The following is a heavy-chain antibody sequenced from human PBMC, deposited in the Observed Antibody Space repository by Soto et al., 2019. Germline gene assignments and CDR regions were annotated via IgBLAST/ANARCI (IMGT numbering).Heavy chain of an antibody. J-gene: IGHJ4*02. D-gene: IGHD2-21*02. Sequence: QVQLQESGPGLVKPSQTLSLTCTVSGASIGGSDYFWSWIRQPPGKGLEWIGYIYYSGNTFYNPSLKSRVIXSXDXXKNHFSLQLTSVTAADTAVYYCARNCGGDCYSGAHPYYFDYWGQGTLVTVSS. CDR2: IYYSGNT. V-gene: IGHV4-30-4*01. CDR3: ARNCGGDCYSGAHPYYFDY. CDR1: GASIGGSDYF.